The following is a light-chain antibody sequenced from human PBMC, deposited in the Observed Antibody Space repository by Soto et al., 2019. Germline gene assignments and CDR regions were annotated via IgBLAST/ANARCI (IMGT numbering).Light chain of an antibody. CDR3: KQYNSYWTYGPET. V-gene: IGKV1-5*03. CDR1: RLISTW. CDR2: SAS. Sequence: IHITQSPSTLSASVGDRFTIACLSSRLISTWLAWYQQKPGKAPKLLIYSASDLESGVPSRFSGSGFGTEFTLTITSLQPDELATYYSKQYNSYWTYGPETFGQGTKVHIK. J-gene: IGKJ1*01.